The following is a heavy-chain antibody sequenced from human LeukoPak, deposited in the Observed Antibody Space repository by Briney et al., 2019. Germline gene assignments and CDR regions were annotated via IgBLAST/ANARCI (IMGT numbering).Heavy chain of an antibody. Sequence: SQTLSLTCTVSGGSINSGGYYWGWIRQHPGKGLEWIGYMYYSGSTFYNPSLKSRLTISVDTSKSQFSLKLTSMTAADTAVYYCARVVLERPYYYHMDVWGKGTTVTVSS. CDR3: ARVVLERPYYYHMDV. CDR1: GGSINSGGYY. D-gene: IGHD1-1*01. J-gene: IGHJ6*03. CDR2: MYYSGST. V-gene: IGHV4-31*03.